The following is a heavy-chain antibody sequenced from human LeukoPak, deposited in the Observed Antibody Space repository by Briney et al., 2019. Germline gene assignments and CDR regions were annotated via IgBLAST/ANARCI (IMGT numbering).Heavy chain of an antibody. CDR3: ARDSFDSSGHYYGFDY. Sequence: GWSLRLSCAASGFTFRSYWVHWVRQAPGKGLVWVSRINPDGSNTVYADSVKGRFTISRDNAKNTLYLQMNSLRAEDTAVYYCARDSFDSSGHYYGFDYWGRGTLVAVSS. D-gene: IGHD3-22*01. CDR1: GFTFRSYW. V-gene: IGHV3-74*03. J-gene: IGHJ4*02. CDR2: INPDGSNT.